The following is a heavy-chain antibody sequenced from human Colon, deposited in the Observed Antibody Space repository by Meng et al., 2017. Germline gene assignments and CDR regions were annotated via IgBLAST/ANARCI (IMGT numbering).Heavy chain of an antibody. CDR1: GGSISSSSFY. D-gene: IGHD2-15*01. V-gene: IGHV4-39*07. CDR2: IYYSGTT. J-gene: IGHJ3*01. Sequence: SETLSLTCSVSGGSISSSSFYWAWIRQPPGKGLEWIGSIYYSGTTFPNPSLKSRVTMSADTSENQFSLKLSSVTAADSAIYYCARERRSVEAARSRCGFDVWGQGTMVTVSS. CDR3: ARERRSVEAARSRCGFDV.